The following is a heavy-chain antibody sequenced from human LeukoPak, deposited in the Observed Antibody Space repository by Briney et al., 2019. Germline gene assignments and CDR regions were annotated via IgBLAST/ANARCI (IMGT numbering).Heavy chain of an antibody. CDR2: ISYDGSNK. CDR1: GFTFSSYG. J-gene: IGHJ4*02. Sequence: GGSLRLSCAASGFTFSSYGVHWVRQAPGKGLEWVAVISYDGSNKYYADSVKGRFTISRDNSKNTLYLQMNSLRAEDTAVYYCAKVREDFDYWGQGTLVTVSS. D-gene: IGHD3-10*01. CDR3: AKVREDFDY. V-gene: IGHV3-30*18.